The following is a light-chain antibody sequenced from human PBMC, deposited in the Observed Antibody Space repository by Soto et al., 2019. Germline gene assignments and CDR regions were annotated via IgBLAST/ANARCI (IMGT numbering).Light chain of an antibody. CDR2: KAS. CDR3: QQYNSYCS. CDR1: QSVNTW. J-gene: IGKJ1*01. Sequence: DIQMTQSPSTLSASVGDRVTITCRASQSVNTWLAWYQQKPGKAPKLLIYKASTLESGVPSRFSGSGSGTEFTLTISSLQPDDFATYYCQQYNSYCSFGQGTKVDI. V-gene: IGKV1-5*03.